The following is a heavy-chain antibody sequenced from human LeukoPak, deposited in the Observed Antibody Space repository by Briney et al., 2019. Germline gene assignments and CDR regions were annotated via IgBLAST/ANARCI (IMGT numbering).Heavy chain of an antibody. J-gene: IGHJ5*02. D-gene: IGHD6-19*01. CDR1: GGSISGFF. CDR3: ARHSEHGSGWSFNWFDP. CDR2: INDGGTT. V-gene: IGHV4-59*08. Sequence: SETLSLTCSVSGGSISGFFWSWIRQSPGKGLEWLGFINDGGTTNYNPSLKNRITISVDTSKNQFSLKLSSVTAADTAVYYCARHSEHGSGWSFNWFDPWGQGTLVTVSS.